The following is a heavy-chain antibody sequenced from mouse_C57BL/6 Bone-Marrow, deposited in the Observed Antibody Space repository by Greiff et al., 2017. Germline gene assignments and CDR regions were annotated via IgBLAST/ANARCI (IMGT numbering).Heavy chain of an antibody. D-gene: IGHD2-1*01. CDR2: IDPGNGDT. CDR3: SSGNYPYYFDY. V-gene: IGHV14-4*01. CDR1: GFNIKNDY. Sequence: DVKLQESGAELVRPGASVKLSCTASGFNIKNDYMHWVKQRPEQGLEWIGWIDPGNGDTEYASKFQGKATITADTSSNTAYLQISSLTPDDPAVSCFSSGNYPYYFDYWGQGTTLTVSS. J-gene: IGHJ2*01.